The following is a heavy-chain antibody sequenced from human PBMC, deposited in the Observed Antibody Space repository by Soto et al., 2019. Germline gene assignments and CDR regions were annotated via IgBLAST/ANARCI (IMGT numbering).Heavy chain of an antibody. V-gene: IGHV3-21*05. D-gene: IGHD3-10*01. Sequence: PGGSLRLSCAASGFTFSSYSMTWIRQAPGKGLEWVSHISSSSSYTNYADSVKGRFTVSRDNDNNSLYLEMNNLRAEDTAVYFCARDRDTYGHGFFDYWGQGTLVTVSS. CDR3: ARDRDTYGHGFFDY. J-gene: IGHJ4*02. CDR2: ISSSSSYT. CDR1: GFTFSSYS.